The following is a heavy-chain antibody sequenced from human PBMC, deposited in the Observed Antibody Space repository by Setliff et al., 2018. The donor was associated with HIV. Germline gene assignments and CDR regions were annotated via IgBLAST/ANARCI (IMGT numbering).Heavy chain of an antibody. V-gene: IGHV4-34*01. CDR1: NGSFNGYY. CDR2: INHSGGT. Sequence: SETLSLTCAVYNGSFNGYYWSWIRQPPGKGLEWIGEINHSGGTTYNPSLNGRVGISVDTSKNQFSLKLITLTVADTAVYYCARGPGIVATADDYFDYWGQGTLVTVSS. J-gene: IGHJ4*02. CDR3: ARGPGIVATADDYFDY. D-gene: IGHD5-12*01.